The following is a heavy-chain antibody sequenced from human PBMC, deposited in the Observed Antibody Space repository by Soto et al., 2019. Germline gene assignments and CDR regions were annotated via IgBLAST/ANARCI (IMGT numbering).Heavy chain of an antibody. D-gene: IGHD6-6*01. Sequence: PGGSLRLSCAASGFTFDAYSLHWVRQAPGKGLEWVSLINWNGDNTYYSDSVKGRFTVSRDNGKKSLYLQMNSLRTEDTALYYCAKEGLGARWATFDYWCQGTMVTVSS. CDR1: GFTFDAYS. V-gene: IGHV3-43*01. CDR2: INWNGDNT. CDR3: AKEGLGARWATFDY. J-gene: IGHJ4*02.